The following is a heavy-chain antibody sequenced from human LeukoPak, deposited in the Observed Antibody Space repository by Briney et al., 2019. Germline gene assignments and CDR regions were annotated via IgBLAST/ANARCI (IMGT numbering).Heavy chain of an antibody. Sequence: GGSLRLSCAASKFTFSNYAMSWVRQAPGKGLEWVSAISGSGTSIYYADSVKGRFTTSRDNSKNTLYLQMNSLRAEDTAVYYCATRGNMDTATYAFDIWGPGTMVTVSS. CDR3: ATRGNMDTATYAFDI. V-gene: IGHV3-23*01. CDR2: ISGSGTSI. CDR1: KFTFSNYA. D-gene: IGHD5-18*01. J-gene: IGHJ3*02.